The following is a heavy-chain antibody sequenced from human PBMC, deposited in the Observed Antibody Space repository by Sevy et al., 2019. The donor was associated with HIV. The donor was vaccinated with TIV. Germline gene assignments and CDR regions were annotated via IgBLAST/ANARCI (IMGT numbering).Heavy chain of an antibody. CDR2: IKQDGDEK. V-gene: IGHV3-7*01. CDR3: ARGPANLDF. CDR1: GFSFTSHW. Sequence: GGSLRLSCAASGFSFTSHWMTWVRQAPGKGLEWVANIKQDGDEKNYLESVRGRFTISRDNAWRSVCLHMNNLRADDTAVYYCARGPANLDFWGQGTPVTVSS. J-gene: IGHJ4*02.